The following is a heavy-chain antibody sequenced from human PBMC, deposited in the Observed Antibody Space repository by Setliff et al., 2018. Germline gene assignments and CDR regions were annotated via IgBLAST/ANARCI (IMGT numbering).Heavy chain of an antibody. CDR2: MYHSGST. Sequence: PSETLSLTCAVSYYSISSGYYWGWIRQPPGKGLEWIGSMYHSGSTYYSPSLESRVTTSVDMSKNHLSLKLSSVTAADTAVYYCARERYFDWFFEDWGHGTLVTVSS. CDR1: YYSISSGYY. D-gene: IGHD3-9*01. V-gene: IGHV4-38-2*02. CDR3: ARERYFDWFFED. J-gene: IGHJ4*01.